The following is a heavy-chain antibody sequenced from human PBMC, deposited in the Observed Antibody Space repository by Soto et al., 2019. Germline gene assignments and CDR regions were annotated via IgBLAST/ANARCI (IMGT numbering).Heavy chain of an antibody. CDR1: GGSISSSSYY. D-gene: IGHD3-3*01. CDR3: ASSYYDFWSGYQRPTDYYYMDV. V-gene: IGHV4-39*01. CDR2: IYYSGST. J-gene: IGHJ6*03. Sequence: SETLSLTCTVSGGSISSSSYYWGWIRQPPGKGLEWIGSIYYSGSTYYNPSLKSRVTISVDTSKNQFSLKLSSVTAADTAVYYCASSYYDFWSGYQRPTDYYYMDVWGKGTTVTVSS.